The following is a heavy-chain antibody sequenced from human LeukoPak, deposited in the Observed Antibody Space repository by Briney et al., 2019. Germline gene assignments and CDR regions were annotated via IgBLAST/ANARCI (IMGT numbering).Heavy chain of an antibody. Sequence: SETLSLTCTVSGGSISSYYWSWIRQPPGKGLEWIGYIYYSGSTNYNPSLKRRVTISVDTSKNHFSLKLSSVTAADTAVYYCARSPYYYGMDVWGQGTTVTVSS. CDR3: ARSPYYYGMDV. CDR2: IYYSGST. CDR1: GGSISSYY. J-gene: IGHJ6*02. V-gene: IGHV4-59*08.